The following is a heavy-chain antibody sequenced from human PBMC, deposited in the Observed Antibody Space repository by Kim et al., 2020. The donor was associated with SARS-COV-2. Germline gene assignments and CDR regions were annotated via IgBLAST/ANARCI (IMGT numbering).Heavy chain of an antibody. Sequence: GGSLRLSCAASGFTFSSYAMHWVRQAPGKGLEWVAVISYDGSNKYYADSVKGRFTISRDNSTNTLYLQMNSLRAEDTAVYYCASAFGFFDYWGQGTLVTV. V-gene: IGHV3-30*04. J-gene: IGHJ4*02. CDR3: ASAFGFFDY. CDR2: ISYDGSNK. CDR1: GFTFSSYA. D-gene: IGHD3-16*01.